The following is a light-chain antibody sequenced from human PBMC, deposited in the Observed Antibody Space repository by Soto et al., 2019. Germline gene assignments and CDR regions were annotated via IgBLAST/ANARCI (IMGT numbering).Light chain of an antibody. V-gene: IGKV3D-15*01. J-gene: IGKJ4*01. Sequence: EILMTQSPATLSVSPGERSTLSCRAIQSVSSNLAWYQQKPGQAPRLLIYGTSSRATGIPDRFSGSGSGTDFTLTISRLEPEDFAVYYCQQYNNWPPLTFGGGTKVDIK. CDR2: GTS. CDR3: QQYNNWPPLT. CDR1: QSVSSN.